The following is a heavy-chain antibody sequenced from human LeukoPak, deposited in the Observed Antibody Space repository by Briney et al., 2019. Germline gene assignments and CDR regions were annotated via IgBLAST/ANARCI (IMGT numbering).Heavy chain of an antibody. CDR1: GYTFTNYE. J-gene: IGHJ4*02. D-gene: IGHD6-19*01. CDR2: INAGNGNT. V-gene: IGHV1-3*01. Sequence: ASVNVSCKASGYTFTNYEMHWVRQAPGQRLEWMGWINAGNGNTKYSQRFQGRVTITRDTSASTASTAYMELSSLRSEDTAVYYCARYRSGLGSDYWGQGTLVTVSS. CDR3: ARYRSGLGSDY.